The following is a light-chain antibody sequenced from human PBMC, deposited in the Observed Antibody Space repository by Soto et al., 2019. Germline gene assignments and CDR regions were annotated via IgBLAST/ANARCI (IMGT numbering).Light chain of an antibody. Sequence: DVVMTQSPLSLPVTLGQPASISCRSSYSLIHSDGDTYLNWFQQRPGQSPRRLIYEVSNRDSGVPDRFSGRGSGTDFTLKISRVEAEDVGIYYCRQGTHWPWTFGQGTEVEIK. CDR1: YSLIHSDGDTY. V-gene: IGKV2-30*02. CDR3: RQGTHWPWT. J-gene: IGKJ1*01. CDR2: EVS.